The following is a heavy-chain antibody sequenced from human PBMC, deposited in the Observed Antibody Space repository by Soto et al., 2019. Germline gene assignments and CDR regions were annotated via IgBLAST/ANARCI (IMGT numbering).Heavy chain of an antibody. Sequence: GGSLRLSCAASGFTVSSNYMSWVRQAPGKGLEWVSVIYSGGSTYYADSVKGRFTISRDNSKNTLYLQMNSLRAEDTAVYYCARLDGYSSSWPVFDYWGQGTLVTVSS. V-gene: IGHV3-53*01. CDR2: IYSGGST. D-gene: IGHD6-13*01. CDR3: ARLDGYSSSWPVFDY. CDR1: GFTVSSNY. J-gene: IGHJ4*02.